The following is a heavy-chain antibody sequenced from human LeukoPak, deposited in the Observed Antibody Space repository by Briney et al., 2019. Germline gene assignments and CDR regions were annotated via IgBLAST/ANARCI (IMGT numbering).Heavy chain of an antibody. CDR3: ARGDDFWSGPIY. J-gene: IGHJ4*02. CDR1: GGTSRNYV. V-gene: IGHV1-69*05. CDR2: IIPIFATP. D-gene: IGHD3-3*01. Sequence: SVKVSCKASGGTSRNYVINWVRQAPGQGLEWMGGIIPIFATPKYAQKFQGRVTIATDESTSTAYMEMTSLTSEDTAVYYCARGDDFWSGPIYWGQGSLVTVSS.